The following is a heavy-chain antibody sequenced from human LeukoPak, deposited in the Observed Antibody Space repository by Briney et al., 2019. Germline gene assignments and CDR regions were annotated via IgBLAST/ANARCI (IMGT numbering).Heavy chain of an antibody. D-gene: IGHD1-26*01. CDR3: ARELIVGANRAGGFDY. J-gene: IGHJ4*02. Sequence: TGGSLRLSCAASGFTFSSYSMNWVRQAPGKGLEWVSSISSSSSYIYYADSVKGRFTISRDNAKNSLYLQMNSLRAEDTAVYYCARELIVGANRAGGFDYWGQGTLVTVSS. CDR2: ISSSSSYI. V-gene: IGHV3-21*01. CDR1: GFTFSSYS.